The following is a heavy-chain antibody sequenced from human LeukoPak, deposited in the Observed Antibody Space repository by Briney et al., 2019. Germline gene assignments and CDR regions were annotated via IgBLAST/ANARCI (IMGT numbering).Heavy chain of an antibody. J-gene: IGHJ4*02. D-gene: IGHD3-22*01. Sequence: GGSLRLSCAPSGFTFSSYGMHWVRQTPGKGLECVAVISSDGSNKYFADYVKGRFTISRDNSKHTLYLQMNSLRAEDTAVYYCAREIYDSSGSQGDYFDCWGQGTLVTVCS. CDR2: ISSDGSNK. V-gene: IGHV3-30*03. CDR3: AREIYDSSGSQGDYFDC. CDR1: GFTFSSYG.